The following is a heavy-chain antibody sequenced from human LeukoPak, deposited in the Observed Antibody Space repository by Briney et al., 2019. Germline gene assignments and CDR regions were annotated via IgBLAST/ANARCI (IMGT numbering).Heavy chain of an antibody. CDR2: ISYDGSNK. V-gene: IGHV3-30-3*01. CDR3: ARDCGIAVAGRKTRGAFDI. J-gene: IGHJ3*02. Sequence: GGSLRRSCAASGFSISSYAMHWVRQAPGKGLEQGAAISYDGSNKYYAGSVKGRFTISRDNSKNTLYLQMNSLRAEDTAVYYCARDCGIAVAGRKTRGAFDIWGQGTMVTVSS. D-gene: IGHD6-19*01. CDR1: GFSISSYA.